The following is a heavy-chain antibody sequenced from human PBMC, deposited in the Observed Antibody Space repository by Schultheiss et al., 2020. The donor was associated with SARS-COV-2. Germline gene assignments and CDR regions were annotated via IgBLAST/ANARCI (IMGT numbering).Heavy chain of an antibody. CDR2: INSDGSST. CDR3: AKGLALTYYYDSSGGDAFDI. CDR1: GFTFSSYW. J-gene: IGHJ3*02. D-gene: IGHD3-22*01. V-gene: IGHV3-74*01. Sequence: GESLKISCAASGFTFSSYWMHWVRQAPGKGLVWVSRINSDGSSTSYADSVKGRFTISRDNSKNTLYLQMNSLRAEDTAVYYCAKGLALTYYYDSSGGDAFDIWGQGTMVTVSS.